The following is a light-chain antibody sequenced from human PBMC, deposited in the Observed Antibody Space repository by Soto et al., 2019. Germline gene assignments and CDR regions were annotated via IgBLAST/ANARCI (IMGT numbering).Light chain of an antibody. J-gene: IGLJ1*01. CDR2: EDN. CDR1: SGSIASNY. Sequence: NFMLTQPHSVSESPGKTVTISCTRTSGSIASNYVQWYQQRPGSAPTTVIYEDNQRPSGVPGRFSGSIDRSSNSASLTISGLQTEDEADYYCCSYAGSRTYVFGPGTKLTVL. V-gene: IGLV6-57*04. CDR3: CSYAGSRTYV.